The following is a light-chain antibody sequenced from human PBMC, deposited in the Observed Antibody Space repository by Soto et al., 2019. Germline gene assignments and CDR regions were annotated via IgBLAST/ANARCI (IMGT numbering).Light chain of an antibody. V-gene: IGKV3-20*01. CDR1: QSVSSN. CDR2: GAS. J-gene: IGKJ4*01. Sequence: EIAMTQSPDTLSVSPGDRATLSCRASQSVSSNLAWYQQKPGQAPRLLIYGASSRATGIPDRFSGSGSGTDFTLTISRLEPEDFAVYYCQQKGSSPLTFGGGTKVDIK. CDR3: QQKGSSPLT.